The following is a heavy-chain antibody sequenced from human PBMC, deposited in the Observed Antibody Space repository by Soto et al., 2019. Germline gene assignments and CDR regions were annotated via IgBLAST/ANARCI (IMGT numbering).Heavy chain of an antibody. CDR2: IYPGDSDT. D-gene: IGHD2-8*01. CDR1: GYSFTSYW. Sequence: PGESLKISCKGSGYSFTSYWIGWVRQMPGKGLEWMGIIYPGDSDTRYSPSFQGQVTISADKSISTAYLQWSSLKASDTAMYYCARHSIFCTNGVCFSWFYPWGQGTLVTVSS. CDR3: ARHSIFCTNGVCFSWFYP. V-gene: IGHV5-51*01. J-gene: IGHJ5*02.